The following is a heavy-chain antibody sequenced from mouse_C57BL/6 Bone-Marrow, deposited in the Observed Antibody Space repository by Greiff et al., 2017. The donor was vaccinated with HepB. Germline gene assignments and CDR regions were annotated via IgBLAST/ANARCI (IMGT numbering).Heavy chain of an antibody. Sequence: QVQLKQPGAELVKPGASVKLSCKASGYTFTSYWMHWVKQRPGQGLEWIGMIHPNSGSTNYNEKFKSKATLTVDKSSSTAYMQLSSLTSEDSAVYYYARSLPGYYLYYYAMDYWGQGTSVTVSS. V-gene: IGHV1-64*01. CDR3: ARSLPGYYLYYYAMDY. J-gene: IGHJ4*01. CDR1: GYTFTSYW. CDR2: IHPNSGST. D-gene: IGHD2-3*01.